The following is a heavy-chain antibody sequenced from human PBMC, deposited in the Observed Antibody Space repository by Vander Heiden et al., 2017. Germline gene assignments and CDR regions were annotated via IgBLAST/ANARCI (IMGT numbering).Heavy chain of an antibody. V-gene: IGHV3-48*02. CDR2: ISSSSSTI. Sequence: EVQLVQSGGGLLQPGGSLRPPCAASGFTFSYCSRNWVRQAPGKGLEWVSYISSSSSTIYYANSVKGRFTISRDNAKNSLYLQMSSLRDEDTAVYYCARAPISWAAAGTSFDNWGQGTLVTVSS. CDR1: GFTFSYCS. CDR3: ARAPISWAAAGTSFDN. J-gene: IGHJ4*02. D-gene: IGHD6-13*01.